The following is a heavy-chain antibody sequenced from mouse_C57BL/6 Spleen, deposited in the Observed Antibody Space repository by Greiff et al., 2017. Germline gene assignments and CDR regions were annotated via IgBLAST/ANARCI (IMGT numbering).Heavy chain of an antibody. V-gene: IGHV1-74*01. CDR3: AIGYYSSRAPANFDV. CDR2: IHPSDGDT. CDR1: GYTFTGYW. J-gene: IGHJ1*03. Sequence: QVQLQQPGAELVKPGASVKVSCKASGYTFTGYWMHWVKQRPGQGLEWIGRIHPSDGDTNSNQKFKGKATLSVDKSSITAYMRVNSLTSEDSAVYYCAIGYYSSRAPANFDVWGTGTTVTVSS. D-gene: IGHD1-1*01.